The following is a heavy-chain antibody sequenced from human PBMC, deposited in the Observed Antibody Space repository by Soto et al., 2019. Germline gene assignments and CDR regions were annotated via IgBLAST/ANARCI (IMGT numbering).Heavy chain of an antibody. CDR3: ARTHYSDRSGTDY. D-gene: IGHD3-22*01. J-gene: IGHJ4*02. CDR1: GGSIRSGDSY. V-gene: IGHV4-30-4*01. CDR2: IYYSGST. Sequence: PSETLSLTCTVSGGSIRSGDSYWSWIRQPPGKGLEWIGYIYYSGSTYYNPSLKSRVTISLDTFKNQLSLNLSSVTAADTAVYYCARTHYSDRSGTDYWGQGTLVPVSS.